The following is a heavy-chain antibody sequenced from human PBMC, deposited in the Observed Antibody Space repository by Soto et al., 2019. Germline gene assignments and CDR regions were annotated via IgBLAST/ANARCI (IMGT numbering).Heavy chain of an antibody. D-gene: IGHD5-12*01. Sequence: SETLSLTCTVSGGSISSSSYYWGWIRQPPGKGLEWIGSIYYSGSTYYNPSLKSRVTISVDTSKNQFSLKLSSVTAADTAVYYCARHLHSGYDYFDYWGQGTLVTVSS. CDR1: GGSISSSSYY. J-gene: IGHJ4*02. CDR3: ARHLHSGYDYFDY. V-gene: IGHV4-39*01. CDR2: IYYSGST.